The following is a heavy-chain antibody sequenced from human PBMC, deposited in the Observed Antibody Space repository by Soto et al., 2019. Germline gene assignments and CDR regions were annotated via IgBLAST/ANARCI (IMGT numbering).Heavy chain of an antibody. D-gene: IGHD1-26*01. CDR1: GYSFTSYW. Sequence: GESLKISCKGSGYSFTSYWISWVRQMPGKGLEWMGRIDPSDSYTNYSPSFQGHVTISADKSNSTAYLQWSSLKASDTAMYYCARGGKYYYGMDVWGQGTTVTVSS. V-gene: IGHV5-10-1*01. CDR2: IDPSDSYT. J-gene: IGHJ6*02. CDR3: ARGGKYYYGMDV.